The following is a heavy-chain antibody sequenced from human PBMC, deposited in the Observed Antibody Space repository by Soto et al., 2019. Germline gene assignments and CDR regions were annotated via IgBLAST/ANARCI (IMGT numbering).Heavy chain of an antibody. CDR3: ARDRELWFGASPAIYYYYGMDV. D-gene: IGHD3-10*01. CDR1: GFTFSDYY. CDR2: ISSSSSYT. J-gene: IGHJ6*02. V-gene: IGHV3-11*06. Sequence: GGSLRLSCAASGFTFSDYYMSWIRQAPGKGLEWVSYISSSSSYTNYADSVKGRFTISRDNAKNSLYLQMNSLRAEDTAVYYCARDRELWFGASPAIYYYYGMDVWGQGTTVTVSS.